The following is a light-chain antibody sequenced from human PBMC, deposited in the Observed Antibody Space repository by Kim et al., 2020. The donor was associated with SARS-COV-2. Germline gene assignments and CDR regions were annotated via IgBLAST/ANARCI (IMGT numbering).Light chain of an antibody. J-gene: IGKJ2*01. CDR1: QTLSSN. CDR3: LQYSDWPYT. Sequence: SMSPGEGASLSCRASQTLSSNLIWYQQKPGQAPRLLFYGASTRATGVPARFSVSGSATEFTLTISSLQSEDFAVYYCLQYSDWPYTFGQGTKLEI. CDR2: GAS. V-gene: IGKV3-15*01.